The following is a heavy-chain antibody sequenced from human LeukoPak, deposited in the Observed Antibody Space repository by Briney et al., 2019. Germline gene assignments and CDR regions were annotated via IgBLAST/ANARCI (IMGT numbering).Heavy chain of an antibody. CDR2: ISGSGGSI. CDR3: AKGGDGYNYYFDY. Sequence: GGSLRLSCAASGFTVSSNYMSWVRQAPGKGLEWVSGISGSGGSIRYADSVKGRFIISRDNSKNTLYLQMNSLRAEDTAVYYCAKGGDGYNYYFDYWGQETLVTVSS. D-gene: IGHD5-24*01. CDR1: GFTVSSNY. J-gene: IGHJ4*02. V-gene: IGHV3-23*01.